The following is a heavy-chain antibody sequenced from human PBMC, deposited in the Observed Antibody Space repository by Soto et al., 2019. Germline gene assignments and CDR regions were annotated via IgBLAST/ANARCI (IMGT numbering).Heavy chain of an antibody. J-gene: IGHJ4*02. V-gene: IGHV3-23*01. D-gene: IGHD3-10*01. CDR2: ISGSGGST. CDR1: GFTFGSYA. CDR3: APRPSIYGWANYFEY. Sequence: GGSLRLSCEASGFTFGSYAMSWVRQAPGKGLEWVSGISGSGGSTYYADSVKGRFTISRDNSKSTLYLQMNSLRAEDSAIYYCAPRPSIYGWANYFEYWGQGTLVTVSS.